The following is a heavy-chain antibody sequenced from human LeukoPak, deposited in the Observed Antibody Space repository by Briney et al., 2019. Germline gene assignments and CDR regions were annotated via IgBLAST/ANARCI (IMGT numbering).Heavy chain of an antibody. Sequence: GASVKVSCKAPGYTFTGYYMHWVRQAPGQGLEWMGWINPESGGTNYAQKFQGRVTMTRDTSISTAYMELTSLRSDDTAVYYCARLPVIVGAWSPIDYWGQGTRVTVSS. CDR2: INPESGGT. V-gene: IGHV1-2*02. D-gene: IGHD1-26*01. J-gene: IGHJ4*02. CDR3: ARLPVIVGAWSPIDY. CDR1: GYTFTGYY.